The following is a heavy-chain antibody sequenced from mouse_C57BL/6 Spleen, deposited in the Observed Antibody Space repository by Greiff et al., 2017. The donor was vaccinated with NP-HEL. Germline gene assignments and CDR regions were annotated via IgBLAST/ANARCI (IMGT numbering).Heavy chain of an antibody. Sequence: QVQLQQSGAELVRPGTSVKVSCKASGYAFTNYLIEWVKQRPGQGLEWIGVINPGSGGTNYNEKFKGKATLTADKSSSTAYMQLSSLTSEDSAVYFCARRTGYFDYWGQGTTRTVSS. V-gene: IGHV1-54*01. J-gene: IGHJ2*01. CDR1: GYAFTNYL. D-gene: IGHD4-1*01. CDR2: INPGSGGT. CDR3: ARRTGYFDY.